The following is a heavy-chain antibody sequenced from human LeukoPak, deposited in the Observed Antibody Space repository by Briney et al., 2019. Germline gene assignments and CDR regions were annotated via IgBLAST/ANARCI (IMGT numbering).Heavy chain of an antibody. D-gene: IGHD2-21*02. J-gene: IGHJ3*02. Sequence: GGSLRLSCAASGFTFSSYEMNWVRQAPGKGLEWVSYISSSGSTIYYADSVKGRFTISRDNAKNSLYLQMNSLRAEDTAVYYCAREVTADACDIWGQGTMVTVSS. V-gene: IGHV3-48*03. CDR3: AREVTADACDI. CDR2: ISSSGSTI. CDR1: GFTFSSYE.